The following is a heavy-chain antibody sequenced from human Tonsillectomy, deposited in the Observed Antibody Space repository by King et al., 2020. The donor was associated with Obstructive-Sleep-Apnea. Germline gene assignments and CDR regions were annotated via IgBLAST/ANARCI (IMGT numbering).Heavy chain of an antibody. CDR2: ISWNSGSI. J-gene: IGHJ3*02. CDR1: GFTFDDYA. Sequence: VQLVESGGGLVQPGRSLRLSCAASGFTFDDYAMHWVRQAPGKGLEWVSGISWNSGSIGYADSVKGRFTISRDNAKNSLYLQMNSLRAEDTALYYCAKDMGRGSRGAFDIWGQGTMVTVSS. D-gene: IGHD3-10*01. CDR3: AKDMGRGSRGAFDI. V-gene: IGHV3-9*01.